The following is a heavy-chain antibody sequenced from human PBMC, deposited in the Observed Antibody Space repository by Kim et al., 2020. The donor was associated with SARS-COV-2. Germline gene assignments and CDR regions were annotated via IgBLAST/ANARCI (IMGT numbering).Heavy chain of an antibody. J-gene: IGHJ6*03. D-gene: IGHD2-2*01. CDR1: GFNVSGSY. Sequence: GGSLRLSCEASGFNVSGSYMTWVRQAPGKGLQWVSVIYSDNATFYADSVKGRFTISRAISKNTLYLQMNGLRAEDTAVYWCTKGSFKQLYQYYYMDVWC. CDR3: TKGSFKQLYQYYYMDV. V-gene: IGHV3-53*01. CDR2: IYSDNAT.